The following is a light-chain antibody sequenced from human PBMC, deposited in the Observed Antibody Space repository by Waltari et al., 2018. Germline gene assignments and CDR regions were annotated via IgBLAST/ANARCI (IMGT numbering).Light chain of an antibody. CDR1: QSIASY. J-gene: IGKJ3*01. CDR3: QQSYTSPFT. CDR2: SAS. V-gene: IGKV1-39*01. Sequence: DIQLTQSPSSLSASVGDRVTITCRASQSIASYLNWYQQKPGKAPKFLIYSASSLQSGVPSRFNGSRSGTDFTLTINSLQPEDFAVYYCQQSYTSPFTFGPGTRVDIK.